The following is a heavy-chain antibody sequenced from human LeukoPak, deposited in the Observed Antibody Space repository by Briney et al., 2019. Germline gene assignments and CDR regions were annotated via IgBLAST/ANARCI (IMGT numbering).Heavy chain of an antibody. CDR3: ARPPGIAAAWFYP. J-gene: IGHJ5*02. Sequence: SETLSLTCTVSGGSISTSSYNWGWIRQSPGKGLEWIGTIDNSGSAYYNPSLKSRVTISVDTSKDQLSLKVTSVTAADTAVYYCARPPGIAAAWFYPWGQGTLVTVSS. V-gene: IGHV4-39*01. CDR1: GGSISTSSYN. D-gene: IGHD6-13*01. CDR2: IDNSGSA.